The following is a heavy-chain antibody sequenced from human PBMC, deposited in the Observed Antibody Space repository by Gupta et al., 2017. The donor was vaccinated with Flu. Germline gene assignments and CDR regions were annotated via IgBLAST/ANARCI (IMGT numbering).Heavy chain of an antibody. CDR3: TTANGQPNSRQTEWNYGSGEFDY. CDR2: IKSKTDGGTT. V-gene: IGHV3-15*01. CDR1: GFIFSNAW. D-gene: IGHD3-10*01. J-gene: IGHJ4*02. Sequence: EVQLVESGGGLVKPGGPFSRSCAASGFIFSNAWMSWVRQPPGKGLERVGRIKSKTDGGTTDYAAPVKGRFTISRDDSKNTLYLQMNSRKTEDTAVYYCTTANGQPNSRQTEWNYGSGEFDYWGQGTLVTVSS.